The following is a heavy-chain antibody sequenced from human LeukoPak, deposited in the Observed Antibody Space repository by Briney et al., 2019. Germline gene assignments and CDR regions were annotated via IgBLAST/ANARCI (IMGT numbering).Heavy chain of an antibody. D-gene: IGHD1-26*01. V-gene: IGHV4-38-2*01. CDR2: IYHSGST. CDR1: VYSISSGYY. J-gene: IGHJ6*03. CDR3: ARRGGSYSYYYMDV. Sequence: SETLSLTCAVSVYSISSGYYWGWIRQPPGKGLEWIGSIYHSGSTYYNPSLKSRVTISVDTSKNQFSLKLSSVTAADTAVYYCARRGGSYSYYYMDVWGKGTTVTVSS.